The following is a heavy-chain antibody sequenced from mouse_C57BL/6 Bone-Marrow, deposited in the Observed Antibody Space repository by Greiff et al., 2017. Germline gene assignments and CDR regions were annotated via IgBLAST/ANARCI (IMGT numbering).Heavy chain of an antibody. CDR2: ISNGGGST. CDR3: ARRPYYYGSSYAMDY. Sequence: EVMLVESGGGLVQPGGSLKLSCAASGFTFSDYYMSWVRQTPEKRLEWVTYISNGGGSTYYPDTVKGRFTISRDNAKNTLYLQMSRLKSEDTAMYYCARRPYYYGSSYAMDYWGQGTSVTVSS. J-gene: IGHJ4*01. CDR1: GFTFSDYY. V-gene: IGHV5-12*01. D-gene: IGHD1-1*01.